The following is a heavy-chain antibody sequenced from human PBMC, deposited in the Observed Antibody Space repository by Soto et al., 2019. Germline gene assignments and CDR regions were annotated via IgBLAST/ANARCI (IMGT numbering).Heavy chain of an antibody. CDR1: GYTFTSYG. V-gene: IGHV1-18*01. CDR2: ISAYNGNT. J-gene: IGHJ4*02. D-gene: IGHD3-9*01. CDR3: ARLSYDILTGYYIGY. Sequence: ASVKVSCKASGYTFTSYGISWVRQAPGQGLEWMGWISAYNGNTNYAQKLQGRVTMTTDTSTSTAYMELRSLRSDDTAAYYCARLSYDILTGYYIGYWGQGTLVTVSS.